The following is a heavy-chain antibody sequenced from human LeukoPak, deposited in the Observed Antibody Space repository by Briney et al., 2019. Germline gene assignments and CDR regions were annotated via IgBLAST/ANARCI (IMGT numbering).Heavy chain of an antibody. Sequence: ASVKVSCKASGYTFTSYDINWVRQATGQGLEWMGWMNPNSGNTGYAQKFQGRVTITRNTSISTAYMELSSLRSEDTAVYYCARGKIAGGPNWFDPWGQGTLVTVSS. D-gene: IGHD3-16*01. V-gene: IGHV1-8*03. J-gene: IGHJ5*02. CDR2: MNPNSGNT. CDR1: GYTFTSYD. CDR3: ARGKIAGGPNWFDP.